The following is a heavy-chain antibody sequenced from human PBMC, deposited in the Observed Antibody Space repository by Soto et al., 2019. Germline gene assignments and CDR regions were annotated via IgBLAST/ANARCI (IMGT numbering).Heavy chain of an antibody. CDR2: ISGSGGSI. V-gene: IGHV3-23*01. CDR1: GFTFSSYA. Sequence: GGSLRLSCAASGFTFSSYAMSWVRQAPGKGLEWVSAISGSGGSIYYADSVKGRFTISRDNSKNTLYLQMNSLRAEDTAVYYCAKVLVATITRSGWYYFDYWGQGTLVTVSS. J-gene: IGHJ4*02. CDR3: AKVLVATITRSGWYYFDY. D-gene: IGHD5-12*01.